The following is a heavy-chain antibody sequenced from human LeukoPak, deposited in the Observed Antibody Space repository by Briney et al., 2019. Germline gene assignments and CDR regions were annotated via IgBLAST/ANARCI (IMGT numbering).Heavy chain of an antibody. V-gene: IGHV4-4*07. D-gene: IGHD1-14*01. Sequence: PSETLSLTCTVSGGSISSYYWSWIRQPAGKGLEWIGRIYTSGSTNYNPSLKSRVTMSVDTSKNQFSLKLSSVTAADTAAYYCARVLGITEVGWFDPWGQGTLVTVSS. CDR1: GGSISSYY. CDR2: IYTSGST. CDR3: ARVLGITEVGWFDP. J-gene: IGHJ5*02.